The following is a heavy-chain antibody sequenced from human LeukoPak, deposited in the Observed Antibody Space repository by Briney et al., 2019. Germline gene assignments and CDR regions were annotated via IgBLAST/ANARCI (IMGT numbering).Heavy chain of an antibody. D-gene: IGHD3-10*01. CDR3: ARDRGGLDAFDI. CDR2: IYHSGST. CDR1: GYSITSGYY. V-gene: IGHV4-38-2*02. Sequence: SETLSLTCTVSGYSITSGYYWGWIRQPPGKGLEGIGTIYHSGSTYYNPSLKSRVTISVDTSKNQSSLKLSSVTAADTAIYYCARDRGGLDAFDIWGQGTMVTVSS. J-gene: IGHJ3*02.